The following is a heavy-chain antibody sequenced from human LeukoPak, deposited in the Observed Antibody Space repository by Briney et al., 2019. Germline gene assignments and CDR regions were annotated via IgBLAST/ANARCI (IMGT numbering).Heavy chain of an antibody. CDR2: ISGIGGST. CDR3: AKDPQDYGDSEAFDI. J-gene: IGHJ3*02. Sequence: PGGSLRLSCAASGFTFSSYAMSLVRQAPGKGLEWVLAISGIGGSTYYADSVKGRFTISRDNSKNTLCLQMNSLRAEDTAVYYCAKDPQDYGDSEAFDIWGQGTMVTVSS. V-gene: IGHV3-23*01. D-gene: IGHD4-17*01. CDR1: GFTFSSYA.